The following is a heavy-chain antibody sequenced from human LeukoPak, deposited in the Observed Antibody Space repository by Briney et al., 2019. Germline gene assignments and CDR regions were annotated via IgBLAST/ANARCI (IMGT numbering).Heavy chain of an antibody. CDR3: ARGVVTKNTAMVIKDDY. J-gene: IGHJ4*02. CDR2: IIPIFGTA. D-gene: IGHD5-18*01. CDR1: GGTSSSYA. V-gene: IGHV1-69*05. Sequence: EASVKVSCKASGGTSSSYAISWVRQAPGQGLEWMGRIIPIFGTANYAQKFQGRVTITTDESTSTAYMELSSLRSEDTAVYYCARGVVTKNTAMVIKDDYWGQGTLVTVSS.